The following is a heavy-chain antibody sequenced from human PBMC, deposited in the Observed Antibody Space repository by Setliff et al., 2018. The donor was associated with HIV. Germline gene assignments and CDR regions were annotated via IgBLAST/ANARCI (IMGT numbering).Heavy chain of an antibody. CDR1: GGSISDISYY. J-gene: IGHJ6*03. V-gene: IGHV4-39*07. Sequence: PSETLSLTCTVSGGSISDISYYWGWIRQPPGKGLEWIGSLFYSGTTYYNPSLKSRATISVDTSKNQFSLKLTSVTAADTAVYYCARHGDYSYFYYYYMDVWGKCTPFPFSS. CDR3: ARHGDYSYFYYYYMDV. D-gene: IGHD4-17*01. CDR2: LFYSGTT.